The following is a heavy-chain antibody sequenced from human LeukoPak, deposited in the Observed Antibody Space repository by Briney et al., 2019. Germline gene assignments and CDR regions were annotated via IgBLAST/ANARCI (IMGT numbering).Heavy chain of an antibody. D-gene: IGHD2-15*01. Sequence: GGSLRLSCAASGFTFSSYWMSWVRQAPGKGLEWVANIKQDGSEKYYVDSVKGRFTISRDNAKNSLYLQMNSLGAEDTAVYYCARRYCSGGSCYANWFDPWGQGTLVTVSS. V-gene: IGHV3-7*03. J-gene: IGHJ5*02. CDR3: ARRYCSGGSCYANWFDP. CDR1: GFTFSSYW. CDR2: IKQDGSEK.